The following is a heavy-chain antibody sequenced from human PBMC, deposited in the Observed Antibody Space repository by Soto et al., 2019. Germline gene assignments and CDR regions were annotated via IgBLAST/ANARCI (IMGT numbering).Heavy chain of an antibody. D-gene: IGHD5-18*01. Sequence: QVQLVQSGAEVKKPGSSVKVSCKASGGTFSSYTISWVRQAPGQGLEWMGRIIPILGIANYAQKFQGRVTITADKSTSTAYMELSSLRSEDTAVYYCAHSGHSYGDDDDYWGQGTLVTVSS. CDR1: GGTFSSYT. CDR2: IIPILGIA. J-gene: IGHJ4*02. CDR3: AHSGHSYGDDDDY. V-gene: IGHV1-69*02.